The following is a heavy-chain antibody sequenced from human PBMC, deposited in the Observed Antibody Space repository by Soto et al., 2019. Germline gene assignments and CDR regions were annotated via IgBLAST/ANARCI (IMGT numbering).Heavy chain of an antibody. CDR2: IKHDGSVQ. J-gene: IGHJ4*02. Sequence: GGSLRLSCEASGFTFSGYWKSWVRQDPGKGLEWVADIKHDGSVQYYVDSVKGRFTISRDNAKKLLYLQMNGLRAEDTALYYCARAPYSNAWYRFDLWGQGTLVTVSS. CDR1: GFTFSGYW. V-gene: IGHV3-7*03. D-gene: IGHD4-4*01. CDR3: ARAPYSNAWYRFDL.